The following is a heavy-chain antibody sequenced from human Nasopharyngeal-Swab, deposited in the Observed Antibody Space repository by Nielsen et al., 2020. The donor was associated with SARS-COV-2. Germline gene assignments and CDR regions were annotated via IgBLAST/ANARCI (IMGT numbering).Heavy chain of an antibody. Sequence: ASVKVSCKASGYTFTGYYMHWVRQAPGQGLEWMGRINPNSGGTNYAQKLQGRVTMTTDTSTSTAYMELRSLRSDDTAVYYCARDISGRDPYDILTGYMGGYYYYGMDVWGQGTTVTVSS. CDR1: GYTFTGYY. D-gene: IGHD3-9*01. J-gene: IGHJ6*02. CDR3: ARDISGRDPYDILTGYMGGYYYYGMDV. V-gene: IGHV1-2*06. CDR2: INPNSGGT.